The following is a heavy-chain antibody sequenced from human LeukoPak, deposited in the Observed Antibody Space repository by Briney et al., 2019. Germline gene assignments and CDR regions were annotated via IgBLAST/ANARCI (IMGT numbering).Heavy chain of an antibody. D-gene: IGHD3-22*01. V-gene: IGHV3-23*01. CDR2: ISDSGGST. Sequence: GGSLRLSCVASGFAFRNNAMSWVRQAPGKGLEWVSLISDSGGSTNYADSVKGRFTISRDNSKNTLYLQMNTLRAEDTAICYCASSYGSSAYYPFDYWGQGTLVTVFS. CDR1: GFAFRNNA. J-gene: IGHJ4*02. CDR3: ASSYGSSAYYPFDY.